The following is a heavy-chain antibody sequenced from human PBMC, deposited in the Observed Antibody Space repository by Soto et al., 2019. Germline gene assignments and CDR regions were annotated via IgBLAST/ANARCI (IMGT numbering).Heavy chain of an antibody. D-gene: IGHD5-12*01. Sequence: PSETLSLTCTVSGGSISSGGYYWSWILHHPGKGLEWIGYIYYSGSTYYNPSLKSRVTISVDTSKNHFSLKLSSVTAADTAVYYCARDTEGYNYAFDIWGDGTMVTVS. V-gene: IGHV4-31*03. CDR3: ARDTEGYNYAFDI. CDR1: GGSISSGGYY. J-gene: IGHJ3*02. CDR2: IYYSGST.